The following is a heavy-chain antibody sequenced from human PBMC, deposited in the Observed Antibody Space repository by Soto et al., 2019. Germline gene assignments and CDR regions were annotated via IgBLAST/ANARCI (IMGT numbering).Heavy chain of an antibody. J-gene: IGHJ4*02. V-gene: IGHV3-30*18. Sequence: ESGGGVVQPGRSLTLSCTGSGFTFSNYGMHWVRQAPGKGLEWVTFVSHDGSKKYYADSVKGRFTISRDNTKNRVYVQMNSLTTEDTAVYYCAKQGGSSSREFDYWGQGTLVIVS. CDR1: GFTFSNYG. CDR3: AKQGGSSSREFDY. D-gene: IGHD6-6*01. CDR2: VSHDGSKK.